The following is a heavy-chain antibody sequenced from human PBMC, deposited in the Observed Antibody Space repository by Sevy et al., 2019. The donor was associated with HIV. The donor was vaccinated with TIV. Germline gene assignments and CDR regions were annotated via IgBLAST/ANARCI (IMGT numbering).Heavy chain of an antibody. CDR1: GFTFSKYG. V-gene: IGHV3-30*18. Sequence: GGSLRLSCAASGFTFSKYGMHWVRQAPGKGLEWVAVISYDGGNKYYADSVKDRFTISKDNFKNTLYLQMNSLRAEDTAIYYCAKPGKFSGSYLDAFDIWGQGTMVTVSS. D-gene: IGHD1-26*01. J-gene: IGHJ3*02. CDR3: AKPGKFSGSYLDAFDI. CDR2: ISYDGGNK.